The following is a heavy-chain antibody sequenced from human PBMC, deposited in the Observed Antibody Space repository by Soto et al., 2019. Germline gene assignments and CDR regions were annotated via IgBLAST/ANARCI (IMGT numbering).Heavy chain of an antibody. Sequence: GGSLRLSCAASGFIFSSDGMHWVRQAPGKGLEWVAVISYDGSNKNYADSVKGRFTISRDNAKNTLFLQMNNLRVDDTAVYYCARDIVAGSGFMDSWGQGTLVTVSS. J-gene: IGHJ4*02. CDR1: GFIFSSDG. D-gene: IGHD3-10*01. CDR3: ARDIVAGSGFMDS. V-gene: IGHV3-30*03. CDR2: ISYDGSNK.